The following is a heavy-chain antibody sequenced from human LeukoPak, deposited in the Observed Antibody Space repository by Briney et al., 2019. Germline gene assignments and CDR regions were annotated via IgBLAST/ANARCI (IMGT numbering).Heavy chain of an antibody. CDR2: IYYSGST. V-gene: IGHV4-59*08. D-gene: IGHD2-21*02. CDR3: ARQGVVTEAFDI. Sequence: SETLSLTCTVSGGSISSYYWSWIRQPPGKGLEWIGYIYYSGSTNYNPSLKSRVTISVDTSKNQFSLKLSSVTAADTAVYYCARQGVVTEAFDIWGQGTMVTVSS. J-gene: IGHJ3*02. CDR1: GGSISSYY.